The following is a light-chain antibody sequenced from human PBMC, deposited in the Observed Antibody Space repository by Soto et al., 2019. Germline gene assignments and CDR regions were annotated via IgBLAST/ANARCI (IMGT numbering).Light chain of an antibody. CDR2: GAS. Sequence: EIVLTQSPGTLSLPPGERATLSCRASQSVSSSYLAWYPQKPCQAPRLLIYGASSRATGIPDRFSGSGCGTDFTPTISRLEPQDFAVYYCQQYGSSPSITFGQGTRREIK. J-gene: IGKJ5*01. V-gene: IGKV3-20*01. CDR1: QSVSSSY. CDR3: QQYGSSPSIT.